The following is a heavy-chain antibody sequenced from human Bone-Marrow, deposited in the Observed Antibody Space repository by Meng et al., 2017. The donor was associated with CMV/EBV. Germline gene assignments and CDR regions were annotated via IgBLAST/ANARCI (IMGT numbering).Heavy chain of an antibody. CDR1: GFTFSSYG. CDR3: AKDSVGAFDI. Sequence: GEPLKISCAASGFTFSSYGMHWVRQAPGKGLEWVAFIRYDGSNKYYADSVKGRFTISRDNSKNTLYLQMNSLRAEDTAVYYCAKDSVGAFDIWGQGTMVTVSS. V-gene: IGHV3-30*02. CDR2: IRYDGSNK. D-gene: IGHD3-10*01. J-gene: IGHJ3*02.